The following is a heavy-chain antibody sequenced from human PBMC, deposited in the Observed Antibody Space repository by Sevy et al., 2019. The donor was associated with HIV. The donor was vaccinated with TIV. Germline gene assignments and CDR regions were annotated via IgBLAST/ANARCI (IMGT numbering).Heavy chain of an antibody. J-gene: IGHJ4*02. CDR3: ARVGGSSGWFDY. Sequence: SETLSLTCAVSGGSISSSNWWSWVRQPPGKGLEWIGEIYRSGSTNYYPSLKSRVTISVDKSKNQFSLKLSSVTAADTAVYYCARVGGSSGWFDYWGQGTLVTVSS. V-gene: IGHV4-4*02. D-gene: IGHD6-19*01. CDR2: IYRSGST. CDR1: GGSISSSNW.